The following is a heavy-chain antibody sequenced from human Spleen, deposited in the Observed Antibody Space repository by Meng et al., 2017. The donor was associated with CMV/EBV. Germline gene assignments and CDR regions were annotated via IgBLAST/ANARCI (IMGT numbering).Heavy chain of an antibody. Sequence: KVSCKASGYNFIDYDIGLVRQIPGKGLEWMGIIYPTDSDARYSPSFQGQVTISVDKSIRTAYLQRSSLKASDTAMYYCARQEDYDSSGYYYPYWGQGTLVTVSS. D-gene: IGHD3-22*01. J-gene: IGHJ4*02. CDR2: IYPTDSDA. V-gene: IGHV5-51*01. CDR1: GYNFIDYD. CDR3: ARQEDYDSSGYYYPY.